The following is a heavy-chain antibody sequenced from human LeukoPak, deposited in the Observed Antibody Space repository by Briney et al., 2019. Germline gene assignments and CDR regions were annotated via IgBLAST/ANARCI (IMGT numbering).Heavy chain of an antibody. D-gene: IGHD1-26*01. CDR2: IYKSGTT. J-gene: IGHJ4*02. CDR1: GGSISSFY. V-gene: IGHV4-59*01. Sequence: SETLSLTCTVSGGSISSFYWSWIRQSPGKGLGWIGYIYKSGTTNYNPSLKSRVTISVDTSKKQFSLKVNSVTAADTAVYYCARGTYSGSYSGYFDYWGQGTLVTVSS. CDR3: ARGTYSGSYSGYFDY.